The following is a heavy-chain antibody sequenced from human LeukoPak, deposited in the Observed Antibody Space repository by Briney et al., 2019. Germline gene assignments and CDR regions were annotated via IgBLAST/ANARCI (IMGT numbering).Heavy chain of an antibody. CDR3: ARGTPGHCSGGNCYSLDN. Sequence: QAGGSLKLSCAASGFSFNNYWMSWVRQAPGKGLEWVANIREDGSEKYYVDSVKGQFTISRDNAKNSLFLQMNSLRAEDTAVYYCARGTPGHCSGGNCYSLDNWGQGTLVTVSS. V-gene: IGHV3-7*01. CDR1: GFSFNNYW. J-gene: IGHJ4*02. CDR2: IREDGSEK. D-gene: IGHD2-15*01.